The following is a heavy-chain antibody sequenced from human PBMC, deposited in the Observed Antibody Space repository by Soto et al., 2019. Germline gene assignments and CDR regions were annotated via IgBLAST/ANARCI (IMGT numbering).Heavy chain of an antibody. Sequence: HPGGSLRLSCAVSGFTFSMYSMSWVRQTPGKGLEWVAKIPQDGVDGHYADSVKGRFTISRDNGENSLYLQMNNLRAEDTAVYYCVKDESINWYSGTFRHWGQGTLVTVSS. CDR2: IPQDGVDG. D-gene: IGHD6-13*01. CDR3: VKDESINWYSGTFRH. V-gene: IGHV3-7*03. J-gene: IGHJ1*01. CDR1: GFTFSMYS.